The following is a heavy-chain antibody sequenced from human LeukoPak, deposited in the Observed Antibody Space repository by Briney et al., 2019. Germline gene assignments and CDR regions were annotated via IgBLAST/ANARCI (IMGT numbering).Heavy chain of an antibody. CDR3: ARHRELGD. Sequence: PGGSLRLSCAAFGFTVSNANINWVRQAPGKGLEWVSIIHSAGGTNYADSVEGRFTISGDNSKNTVYLQMTSLRVEDTAVYYCARHRELGDWGQGTLVTVSS. CDR1: GFTVSNAN. J-gene: IGHJ4*02. CDR2: IHSAGGT. D-gene: IGHD3-16*01. V-gene: IGHV3-66*04.